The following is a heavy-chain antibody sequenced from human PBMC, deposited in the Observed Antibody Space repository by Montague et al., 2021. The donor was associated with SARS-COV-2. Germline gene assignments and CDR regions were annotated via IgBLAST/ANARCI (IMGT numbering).Heavy chain of an antibody. J-gene: IGHJ4*02. CDR3: ARREWLRGGFDY. D-gene: IGHD5-12*01. Sequence: SETLSLTCTVSGGSISSYYWSWIRQPPGKGLEWIGYIYYSGSTNYNPSLKSRVTISVDTSKNQFSLKLSSVTGADTAVYYCARREWLRGGFDYWGQGTLVTVS. V-gene: IGHV4-59*08. CDR1: GGSISSYY. CDR2: IYYSGST.